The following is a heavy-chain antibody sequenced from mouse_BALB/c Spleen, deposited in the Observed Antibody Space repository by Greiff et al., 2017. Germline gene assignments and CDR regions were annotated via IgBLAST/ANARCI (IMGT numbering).Heavy chain of an antibody. CDR2: INSNGGST. V-gene: IGHV5-6-3*01. Sequence: EVQGVESGGGLVQPGGSLKLSCAASGFTFSSYGMSWVRQTPDKRLELVATINSNGGSTYYPDSVKGRFTIYRDNAKNTLYLQMSSLKSEDTAMYYCAIDDDYGYGYWGQGTTLTVSA. J-gene: IGHJ2*01. CDR3: AIDDDYGYGY. D-gene: IGHD1-2*01. CDR1: GFTFSSYG.